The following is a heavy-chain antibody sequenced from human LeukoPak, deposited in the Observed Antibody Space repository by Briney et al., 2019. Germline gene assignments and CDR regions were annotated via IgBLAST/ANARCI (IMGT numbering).Heavy chain of an antibody. CDR2: IIPILGIA. V-gene: IGHV1-69*04. J-gene: IGHJ6*02. CDR1: GGTFSSYA. D-gene: IGHD2-15*01. CDR3: ARAGPDYYCSGGSCYYYGMDV. Sequence: SVKVSRKASGGTFSSYAISWVRQAPGQGLEWMGRIIPILGIANYAQKFQGRVTITADKSTSTAYMELSSLRSEDTAVYYCARAGPDYYCSGGSCYYYGMDVWGQGTTVTVSS.